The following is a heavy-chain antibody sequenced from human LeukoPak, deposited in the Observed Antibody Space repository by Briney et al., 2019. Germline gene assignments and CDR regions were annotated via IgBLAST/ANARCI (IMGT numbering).Heavy chain of an antibody. D-gene: IGHD2/OR15-2a*01. CDR3: ARAGGERAGNPTHWYFDL. V-gene: IGHV4-4*07. Sequence: PSETLSLTCTVSGGSISSYYWSWIRQPAGKGLEWIGRIYTSGSTNYNPSLKSRVTMSVDTSKNQFSLKLSSVTAADTAVYYCARAGGERAGNPTHWYFDLWGRGTLVTVSS. J-gene: IGHJ2*01. CDR2: IYTSGST. CDR1: GGSISSYY.